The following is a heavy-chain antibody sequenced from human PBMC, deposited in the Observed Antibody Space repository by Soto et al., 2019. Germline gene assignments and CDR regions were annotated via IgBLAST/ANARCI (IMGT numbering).Heavy chain of an antibody. J-gene: IGHJ4*02. D-gene: IGHD1-26*01. CDR1: GFTFSSYA. CDR2: ISGSGGST. CDR3: AKDRGIVGALIDY. Sequence: EVQLLESGGGLVRPGGSLRLSCAASGFTFSSYAMSWVRQAPGKGLEWVSAISGSGGSTYYADSVKGRFTISRDNSKNTLYLQMNSLRAEDTAVYYCAKDRGIVGALIDYWGQGTLVTVSS. V-gene: IGHV3-23*01.